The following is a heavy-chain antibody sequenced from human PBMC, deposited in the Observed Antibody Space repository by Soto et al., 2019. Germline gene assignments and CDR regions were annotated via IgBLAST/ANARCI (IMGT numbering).Heavy chain of an antibody. J-gene: IGHJ5*02. CDR2: ISAYNGNT. V-gene: IGHV1-18*01. D-gene: IGHD6-13*01. Sequence: ASVKVSCKASGYTFTGYAMHWVRQAPGQGLEWMGWISAYNGNTNYAQKLQGRVTMTTDTSTSTAYMELRSLRSDDTAVYYCALGAAHWFDPWGQGTLVTVSS. CDR1: GYTFTGYA. CDR3: ALGAAHWFDP.